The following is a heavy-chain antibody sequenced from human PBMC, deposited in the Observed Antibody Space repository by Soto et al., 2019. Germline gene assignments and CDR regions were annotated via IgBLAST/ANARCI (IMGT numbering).Heavy chain of an antibody. Sequence: GGSLRLSCAASGFTFSNYEMNWVRQAPGKGLEWVSYIGNRGRTIYYADSVKGRFTISRDNTKNSLYLQMNSLRAEDTAVYHCARDPAIYSGKFDYGLDVWGQGTTVTV. J-gene: IGHJ6*02. V-gene: IGHV3-48*03. CDR3: ARDPAIYSGKFDYGLDV. D-gene: IGHD4-4*01. CDR1: GFTFSNYE. CDR2: IGNRGRTI.